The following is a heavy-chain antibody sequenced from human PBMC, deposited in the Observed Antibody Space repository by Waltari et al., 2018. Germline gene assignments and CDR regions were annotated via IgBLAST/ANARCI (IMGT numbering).Heavy chain of an antibody. Sequence: QVQLVQSGSEWKKPGASVKVSCKAYGYSFTNYAINWVRKAPGQGLELMGWITTKTENPTCTQGFTRRFVVSLDTSVSTAYLQINDLKAEDTAIYYCAREVVPAAKIVVNWFDPWGQGTQVTVSS. D-gene: IGHD2-2*01. V-gene: IGHV7-4-1*02. J-gene: IGHJ5*02. CDR3: AREVVPAAKIVVNWFDP. CDR1: GYSFTNYA. CDR2: ITTKTENP.